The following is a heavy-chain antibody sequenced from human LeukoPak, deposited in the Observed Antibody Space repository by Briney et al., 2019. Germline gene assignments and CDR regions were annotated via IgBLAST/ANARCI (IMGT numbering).Heavy chain of an antibody. CDR2: ISSSSSYI. Sequence: PGGSLRLSCTASGFTFRSYTMNWVRQAPGKGLEWVSSISSSSSYIYYADSVKGRFTISRDNAKNSLYLQMNSLRAEDTAVYYCASHFSGYSSSLGRGYYYYGMDVWGQGTTVTVSS. V-gene: IGHV3-21*01. CDR3: ASHFSGYSSSLGRGYYYYGMDV. CDR1: GFTFRSYT. J-gene: IGHJ6*02. D-gene: IGHD6-13*01.